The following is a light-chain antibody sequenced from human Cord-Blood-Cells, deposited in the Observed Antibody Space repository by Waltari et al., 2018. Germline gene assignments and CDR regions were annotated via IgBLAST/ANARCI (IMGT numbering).Light chain of an antibody. CDR3: QQSYSTPRT. Sequence: DIKMTQSRSSLSAYVGDRVTITCRASQSISSYLNWYQQKPGKAPKLLIYAASSLQSGVPSRFSGSGSGTDFTLTISSLQPEDFATYYCQQSYSTPRTFGQGTKVEIK. J-gene: IGKJ1*01. V-gene: IGKV1-39*01. CDR2: AAS. CDR1: QSISSY.